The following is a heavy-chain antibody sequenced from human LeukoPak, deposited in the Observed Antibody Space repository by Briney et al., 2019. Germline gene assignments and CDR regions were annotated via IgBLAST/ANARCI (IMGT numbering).Heavy chain of an antibody. CDR3: ARGGAGAYAFDI. D-gene: IGHD1-26*01. V-gene: IGHV4-59*01. J-gene: IGHJ3*02. Sequence: SETLSLTCTVSGGSINSYFWSWIRQSPGKGLEWIGYIYYSGSTSYNPSLKSRVTISVDTSKKQFSLKLTSVTAADTAVYFCARGGAGAYAFDIWGQGTMVTVSS. CDR1: GGSINSYF. CDR2: IYYSGST.